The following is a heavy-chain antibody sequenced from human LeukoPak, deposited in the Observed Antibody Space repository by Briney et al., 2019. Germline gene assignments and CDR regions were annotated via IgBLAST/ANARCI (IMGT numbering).Heavy chain of an antibody. D-gene: IGHD5-24*01. CDR2: ISGSGGSR. V-gene: IGHV3-23*01. CDR3: AKDREGDGYKTLFDS. J-gene: IGHJ4*02. Sequence: GGSLRLSCAVSGFTFSSYAMRWVRQAPGKGLEWVSAISGSGGSRYYADSVKGRFTISRDNPKNKLYLQMSSLRAEDTAVYYCAKDREGDGYKTLFDSWGQGTLVTVSS. CDR1: GFTFSSYA.